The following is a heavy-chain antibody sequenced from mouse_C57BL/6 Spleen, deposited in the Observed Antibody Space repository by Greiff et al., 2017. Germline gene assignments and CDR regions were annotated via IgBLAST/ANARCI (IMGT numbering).Heavy chain of an antibody. V-gene: IGHV2-2*02. CDR1: GFSLTSYG. CDR2: IWSGGST. J-gene: IGHJ4*01. CDR3: ARRVGDYYAMDY. D-gene: IGHD1-1*01. Sequence: VQLQESGPGLVQPSQSLSITCTVSGFSLTSYGVHWVRQSPGKGLEWLGVIWSGGSTDYTAAFISRLSISKDNSKSQDLFKMNSLQANYTARYYCARRVGDYYAMDYWGQGTSVTVSS.